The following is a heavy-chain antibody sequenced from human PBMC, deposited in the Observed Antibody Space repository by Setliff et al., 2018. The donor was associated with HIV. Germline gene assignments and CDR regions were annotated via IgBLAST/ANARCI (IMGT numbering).Heavy chain of an antibody. CDR3: ARDRSHPPYYMDV. CDR1: GGSISSEGYY. J-gene: IGHJ6*03. Sequence: SETLSLTCTVSGGSISSEGYYWSWIRQHPGKGLEWIGYIYYSGNTYYSPSLKSRLTISVDTSKNQFSLKLRSVTAADTAVYYCARDRSHPPYYMDVWGKGTTVTVSS. V-gene: IGHV4-31*03. CDR2: IYYSGNT.